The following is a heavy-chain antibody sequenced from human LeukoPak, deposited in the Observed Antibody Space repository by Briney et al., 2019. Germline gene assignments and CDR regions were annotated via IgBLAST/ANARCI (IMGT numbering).Heavy chain of an antibody. CDR2: ISYDGSNK. CDR1: ASTSSIYA. D-gene: IGHD7-27*01. J-gene: IGHJ4*02. CDR3: ARSPGPFDY. Sequence: ARRSLTLSCPPYASTSSIYAMHWVRQAPGKGLEWVAVISYDGSNKYYADSVKGRFTISRDNSKNTLYLQMNSPRAEDTGVYYCARSPGPFDYWGQGTLVTVSS. V-gene: IGHV3-30-3*01.